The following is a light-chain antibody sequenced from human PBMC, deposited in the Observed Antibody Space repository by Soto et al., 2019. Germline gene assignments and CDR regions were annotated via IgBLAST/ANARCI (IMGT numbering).Light chain of an antibody. CDR2: GAS. Sequence: EIVLTQSPGTLSLSPGERATLSCRASQSVSSSYLAWYQQKPGQAPRLLIYGASSRATGIPDRSSGSGSGTDFTLTISRLEPEDFAVYYCQQYGSSPRLTFGGGTKVDI. CDR3: QQYGSSPRLT. CDR1: QSVSSSY. J-gene: IGKJ4*01. V-gene: IGKV3-20*01.